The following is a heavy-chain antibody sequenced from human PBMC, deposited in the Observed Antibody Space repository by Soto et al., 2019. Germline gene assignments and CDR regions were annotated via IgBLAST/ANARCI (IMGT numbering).Heavy chain of an antibody. D-gene: IGHD2-15*01. CDR3: SRDLGSLRYGMDV. V-gene: IGHV4-34*01. Sequence: QVQLRQWGAGLLKPSETLSLACDFYGASLSRYYWTWIRQSPGKGLEWIGEINQSGSTNYNPSLKSRVTISVDTSKNQFSLKLSSVTAADTAVYYCSRDLGSLRYGMDVWGPGTTVTVS. J-gene: IGHJ6*02. CDR2: INQSGST. CDR1: GASLSRYY.